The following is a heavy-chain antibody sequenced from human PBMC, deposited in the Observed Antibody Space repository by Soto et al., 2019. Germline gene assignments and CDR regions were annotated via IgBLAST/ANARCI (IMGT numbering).Heavy chain of an antibody. CDR3: EKNPDGWFSAFEI. V-gene: IGHV3-23*01. D-gene: IGHD6-19*01. Sequence: EVQLLESGGGLVQPGGSLRLSCAASGFIFSSYAMSWVRQAPGKGLEWVSAISGSGTTAYYADSVKGRFTFSRDNSKKNMYLQMNSLRDEDTAVYYCEKNPDGWFSAFEIWGQGTMVTVSS. CDR1: GFIFSSYA. J-gene: IGHJ3*02. CDR2: ISGSGTTA.